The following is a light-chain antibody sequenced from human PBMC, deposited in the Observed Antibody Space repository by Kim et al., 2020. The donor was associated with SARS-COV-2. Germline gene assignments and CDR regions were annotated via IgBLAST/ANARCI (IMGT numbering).Light chain of an antibody. CDR1: QENRND. V-gene: IGKV1-6*01. CDR2: AAS. J-gene: IGKJ5*01. Sequence: AALGDRVTFTCPASQENRNDVGWDQQKPGKAPKLLIPAASNLQSGVPSRFSGSGAGTDFTLTISSLQPEDFATYYCLQDYSYPITFGQGTRLEIK. CDR3: LQDYSYPIT.